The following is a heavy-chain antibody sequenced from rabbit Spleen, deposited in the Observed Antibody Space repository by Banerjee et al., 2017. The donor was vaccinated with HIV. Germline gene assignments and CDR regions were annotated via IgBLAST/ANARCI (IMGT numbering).Heavy chain of an antibody. Sequence: QSLEESGGGLVKPGASLTLTCTASGIDFNGYYMCWVRQAPGKGLELIACLVTSSGSTYYASWPKGRFTISKTSSTTMDLKMTSLTAADTATYFCARRDAVQFKLWGPGTLVTVS. CDR3: ARRDAVQFKL. V-gene: IGHV1S40*01. D-gene: IGHD4-2*01. J-gene: IGHJ4*01. CDR2: LVTSSGST. CDR1: GIDFNGYY.